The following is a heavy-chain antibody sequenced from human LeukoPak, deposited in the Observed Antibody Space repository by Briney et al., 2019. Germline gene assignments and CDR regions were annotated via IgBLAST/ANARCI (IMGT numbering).Heavy chain of an antibody. CDR1: GYTFTSYA. D-gene: IGHD5-18*01. J-gene: IGHJ5*02. CDR3: ARAGQYSYGSLGFDP. Sequence: ASVKVSCKASGYTFTSYAMHWVRQAPGQRLEWMGWINAGNGNTKYSQKFQGRVTITRDTSASTAYMELSSLRSEDTAVYYCARAGQYSYGSLGFDPWGQGTLVTVSS. CDR2: INAGNGNT. V-gene: IGHV1-3*01.